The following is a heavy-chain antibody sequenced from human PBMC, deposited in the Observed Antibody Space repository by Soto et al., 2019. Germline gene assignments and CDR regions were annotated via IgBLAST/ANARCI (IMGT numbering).Heavy chain of an antibody. CDR2: ISYDGSNK. J-gene: IGHJ3*02. CDR3: ARDKEMATIDAFDI. D-gene: IGHD5-12*01. CDR1: GFTFSSYA. Sequence: PGGSLRLSCAASGFTFSSYAMHWVRQAPGKGLEWVAVISYDGSNKYYADSVKGRFTISRDNSKNTLYLQMNSLRAEDTAVYYCARDKEMATIDAFDIWGQGTMVT. V-gene: IGHV3-30-3*01.